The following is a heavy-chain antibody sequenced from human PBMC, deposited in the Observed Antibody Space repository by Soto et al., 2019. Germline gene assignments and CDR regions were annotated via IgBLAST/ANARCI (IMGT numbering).Heavy chain of an antibody. CDR2: IFSNDDT. Sequence: QVTLKASGPVLVKPTEPLTVTCTVSAFSLSNARMGGSWIRQPPGKALEWLAHIFSNDDTSYSTSLKSRVTLSKDTSKSQVVLTTTNMDPVDTAKYYCARSQTLVTGMDCWCQGTTVTVSS. CDR1: AFSLSNARMG. J-gene: IGHJ6*02. V-gene: IGHV2-26*01. CDR3: ARSQTLVTGMDC.